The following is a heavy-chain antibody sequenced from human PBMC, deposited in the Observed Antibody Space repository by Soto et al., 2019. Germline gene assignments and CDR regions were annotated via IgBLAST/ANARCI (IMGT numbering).Heavy chain of an antibody. CDR3: AKDRSRFMITFGGVIDTFPLGY. D-gene: IGHD3-16*02. V-gene: IGHV3-23*01. CDR2: ISGSGGST. J-gene: IGHJ4*02. CDR1: GFTFSSYA. Sequence: PGGSLRLSCAASGFTFSSYAMSWVRQAPGKGLEWVSAISGSGGSTYYADSVKGRFTISRDNSKNTLYLQMNSLRAEDTAVYYCAKDRSRFMITFGGVIDTFPLGYWGQGTLVTVSS.